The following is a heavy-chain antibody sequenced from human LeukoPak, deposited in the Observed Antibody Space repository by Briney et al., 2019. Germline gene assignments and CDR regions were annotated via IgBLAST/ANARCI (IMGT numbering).Heavy chain of an antibody. CDR2: INHSGIT. D-gene: IGHD3-22*01. Sequence: SETLSLTRAVYGGSFSGYYWSWIRQAPGKGLEWIGEINHSGITNYNPSLVRRVTISVDTSKNQLSLKVMHVTSADKAVYYCAGWDINMIVVDPWGQGTLVTVSS. CDR3: AGWDINMIVVDP. J-gene: IGHJ5*02. CDR1: GGSFSGYY. V-gene: IGHV4-34*01.